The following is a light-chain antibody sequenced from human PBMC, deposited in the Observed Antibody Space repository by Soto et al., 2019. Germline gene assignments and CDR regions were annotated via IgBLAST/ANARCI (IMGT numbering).Light chain of an antibody. Sequence: QSALTQPASVSGSPGQSITISCTVGSYNFVSWYQQHPCKPPKVLIYEVIKRPSGLSDRFSGSKSSNTASLTISGLEAEDEADYYCCSDAGRSTYVFGTGTKLTVL. CDR1: GSYNF. CDR3: CSDAGRSTYV. CDR2: EVI. J-gene: IGLJ1*01. V-gene: IGLV2-23*02.